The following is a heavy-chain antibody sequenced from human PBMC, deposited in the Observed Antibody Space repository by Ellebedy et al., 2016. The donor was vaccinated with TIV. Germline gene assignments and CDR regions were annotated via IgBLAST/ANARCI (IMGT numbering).Heavy chain of an antibody. J-gene: IGHJ4*02. CDR1: GFTFSYYY. D-gene: IGHD6-6*01. V-gene: IGHV3-30*18. CDR2: ISYDGSNK. CDR3: AKDFSGYSSSGIFDY. Sequence: GESLKISXAASGFTFSYYYMSGVRQAPGKGLEWVAVISYDGSNKYYADSVKGRFTISRDNSKNTLYLQMNSLRAEDTAVYYCAKDFSGYSSSGIFDYWGQGTLVTVSS.